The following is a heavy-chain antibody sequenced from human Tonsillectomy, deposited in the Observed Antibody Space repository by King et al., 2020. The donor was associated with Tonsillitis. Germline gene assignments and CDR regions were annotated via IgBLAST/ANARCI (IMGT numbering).Heavy chain of an antibody. CDR1: GFAFSTYG. D-gene: IGHD3-10*01. V-gene: IGHV3-30*02. J-gene: IGHJ4*02. Sequence: VQLVESGGGVVQPGGSLRLSCAASGFAFSTYGMHWVRQAPGKGLEWVTFLPFDGNNENYGDSVKGRFTISRDNFKNTLYLQMNSLKTEDTAVYYCAKADWFGKFLPDIWGQGTLVTVSS. CDR2: LPFDGNNE. CDR3: AKADWFGKFLPDI.